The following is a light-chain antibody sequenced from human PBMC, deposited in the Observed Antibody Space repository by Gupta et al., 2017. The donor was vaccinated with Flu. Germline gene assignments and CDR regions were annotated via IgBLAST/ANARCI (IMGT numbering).Light chain of an antibody. Sequence: SVLTPPPSASWPPRQRVTFSSSGSSSNIGSNYVSWYQQLPGTAPKLLIYRNNQRPSGVPDRFSGSKSGTSASLAISGLRAEDEADYYCAAWDDSRSGWVFGTGTKVTVL. CDR1: SSNIGSNY. CDR2: RNN. CDR3: AAWDDSRSGWV. V-gene: IGLV1-47*01. J-gene: IGLJ1*01.